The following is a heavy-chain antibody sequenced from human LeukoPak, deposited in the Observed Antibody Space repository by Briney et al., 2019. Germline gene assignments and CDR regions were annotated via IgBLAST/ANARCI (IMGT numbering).Heavy chain of an antibody. Sequence: GASVKVSCKASGYTFTGYYMHWVRQAPGQGLEWMGWINPNGGGTNYAQKFQGRVTMTRDTSISTAYMELSRLRSDDTAVYYCARLADYYGSGSYSDYWGQGTLVTVSS. CDR2: INPNGGGT. CDR3: ARLADYYGSGSYSDY. J-gene: IGHJ4*02. D-gene: IGHD3-10*01. CDR1: GYTFTGYY. V-gene: IGHV1-2*02.